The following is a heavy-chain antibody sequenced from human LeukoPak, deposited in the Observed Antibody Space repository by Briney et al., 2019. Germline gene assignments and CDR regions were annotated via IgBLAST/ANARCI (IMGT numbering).Heavy chain of an antibody. CDR1: GGSISSSNW. J-gene: IGHJ5*02. Sequence: SETLSLTCAVSGGSISSSNWRSWVRQPPGKGLEWIGEIYHSGSTNYKPSLKSRVTISVDTSKNQFSLKLSSVTAADTAVYYCARGGYYGSGNDFRFDPWGQGTLVTVSS. CDR3: ARGGYYGSGNDFRFDP. CDR2: IYHSGST. D-gene: IGHD3-10*01. V-gene: IGHV4-4*02.